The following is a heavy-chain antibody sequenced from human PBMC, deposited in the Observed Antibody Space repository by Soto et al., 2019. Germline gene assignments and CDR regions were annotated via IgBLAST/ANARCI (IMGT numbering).Heavy chain of an antibody. CDR2: IIPVAGMV. V-gene: IGHV1-69*02. CDR1: GGSLSSHS. Sequence: QVQLVQSGAEVKKPGSSVKVSCKASGGSLSSHSVTWVRQAPGQGLEWMGRIIPVAGMVNYAQKFQHRATFTADRSPNTVYMELSRLTSADTAVYYCTRKECTNGVCYSASWGQGTLVTVSS. J-gene: IGHJ5*02. CDR3: TRKECTNGVCYSAS. D-gene: IGHD2-8*01.